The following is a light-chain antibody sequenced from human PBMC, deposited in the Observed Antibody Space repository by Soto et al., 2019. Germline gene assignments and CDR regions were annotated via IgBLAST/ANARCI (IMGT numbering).Light chain of an antibody. J-gene: IGLJ2*01. CDR2: DDS. CDR1: NIGIKS. V-gene: IGLV3-21*02. CDR3: QVWDSTSDHVV. Sequence: SYELTQPPSVSVAPGQTAKITCGGNNIGIKSVHWYQQKPGQAPALVVYDDSVRPSGFPERFSGSNSGNTATLTISRVEAGDEADYYCQVWDSTSDHVVFGGGTKVTVL.